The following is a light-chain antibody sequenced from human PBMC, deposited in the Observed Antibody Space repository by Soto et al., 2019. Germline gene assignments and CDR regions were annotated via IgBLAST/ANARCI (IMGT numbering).Light chain of an antibody. CDR2: DAS. V-gene: IGKV3-11*01. J-gene: IGKJ1*01. Sequence: EIVLTQSPATLSLSPGERATLSCRASQSVSSYLAWYQQKLGQAPRLLIYDASKRATGIPARFSGSGSGTDFTRTISNLEPEDFAVYYCQQRGNWPRTFGQGTKVEIK. CDR1: QSVSSY. CDR3: QQRGNWPRT.